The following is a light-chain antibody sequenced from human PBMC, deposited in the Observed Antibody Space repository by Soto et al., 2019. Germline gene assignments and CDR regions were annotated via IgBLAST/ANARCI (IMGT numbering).Light chain of an antibody. CDR1: QSVSSSY. Sequence: EIVLTQSPGTLSLSPGERVTLSCRASQSVSSSYLAWYQQNRDQAPRLLIYGASSRAPGIPDRFGGSGSGTDFTLTISRLEPEDFAVYYCQQYGSSRWTFGQGTKVEIK. CDR3: QQYGSSRWT. V-gene: IGKV3-20*01. J-gene: IGKJ1*01. CDR2: GAS.